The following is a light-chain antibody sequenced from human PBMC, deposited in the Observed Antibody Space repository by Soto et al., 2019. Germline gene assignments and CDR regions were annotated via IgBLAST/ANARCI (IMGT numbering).Light chain of an antibody. CDR3: QQYDKWPPT. V-gene: IGKV3-15*01. J-gene: IGKJ1*01. CDR2: GAS. CDR1: QSVSRI. Sequence: EIVMTQSPATLSVSPGERTTLSCRASQSVSRILAGYQQKPGQAPRLLIYGASTRATGIPVRFSGSGSGTEFTLTISSLQSEDFAGYYCQQYDKWPPTFGQGTKVEIK.